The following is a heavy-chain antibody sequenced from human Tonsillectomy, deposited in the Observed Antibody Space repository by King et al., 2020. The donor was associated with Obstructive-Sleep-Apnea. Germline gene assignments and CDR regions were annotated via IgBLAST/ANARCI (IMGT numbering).Heavy chain of an antibody. Sequence: VQLVESGGGLVQPGGSLRLSCAASGFTFSSYSMNWVRQAPGKGLEWVSYISSSISTIYYADSVKGRFTISRDNAKNSLYLQMNSLRAEDTAVYYCARVLGFDYWGQGPLVTVSS. D-gene: IGHD6-6*01. V-gene: IGHV3-48*04. CDR2: ISSSISTI. CDR1: GFTFSSYS. CDR3: ARVLGFDY. J-gene: IGHJ4*02.